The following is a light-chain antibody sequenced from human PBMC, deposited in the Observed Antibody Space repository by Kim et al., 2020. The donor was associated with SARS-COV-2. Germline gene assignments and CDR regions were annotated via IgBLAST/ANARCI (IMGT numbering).Light chain of an antibody. Sequence: GPGVTTSGTWSSPNIGAGYDVPWYQPLPGTAPNLLIYGNSNRPSGVPDRFSGSKSGTSASLAITGLQAEDEADYYCLSYDSSLNVVFGGGTQLTVL. CDR1: SPNIGAGYD. CDR2: GNS. J-gene: IGLJ2*01. CDR3: LSYDSSLNVV. V-gene: IGLV1-40*01.